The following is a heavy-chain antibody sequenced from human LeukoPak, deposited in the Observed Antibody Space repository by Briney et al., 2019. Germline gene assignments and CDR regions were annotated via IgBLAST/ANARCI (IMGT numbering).Heavy chain of an antibody. CDR3: AKDRGYYDSSGYSMMGFDY. J-gene: IGHJ4*02. V-gene: IGHV3-23*01. CDR1: GFTFSSYA. CDR2: ISGSGGST. D-gene: IGHD3-22*01. Sequence: TGGSLRLSCAASGFTFSSYAMSWVRQAPGKGLEWVSAISGSGGSTYYADSVKGRFTISRDNSKNTLYLQMNSLRAEDTAVYYCAKDRGYYDSSGYSMMGFDYWGQGTLVTVSS.